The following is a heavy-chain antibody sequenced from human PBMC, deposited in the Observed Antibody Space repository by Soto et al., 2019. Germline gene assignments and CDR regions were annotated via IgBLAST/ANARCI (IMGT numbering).Heavy chain of an antibody. CDR3: AKDRGSGSYAANYYYYGMDV. J-gene: IGHJ6*02. V-gene: IGHV3-9*01. Sequence: ESGGGLVQPGRSLRLSCAASGFTFDDYAMHWVRQAPGKGLEWVSGINWNSGSIGYADSVKVRFTISRDNAKTSLYLQMNSLRAEDTALYYCAKDRGSGSYAANYYYYGMDVWGQGTTVTVSS. CDR1: GFTFDDYA. D-gene: IGHD3-10*01. CDR2: INWNSGSI.